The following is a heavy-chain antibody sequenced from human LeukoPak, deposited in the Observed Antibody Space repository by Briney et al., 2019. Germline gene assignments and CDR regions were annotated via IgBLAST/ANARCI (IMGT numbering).Heavy chain of an antibody. CDR2: IYPGDSHP. CDR3: ARQGSSWSHFDY. V-gene: IGHV5-51*01. CDR1: GYIFSSYW. D-gene: IGHD6-13*01. Sequence: GGSLRLSCRGSGYIFSSYWMGGGRQMRGKGVEWEGIIYPGDSHPRYSPSFQGQVTISADKSISTAYLQWSSLKASDTAMYYCARQGSSWSHFDYWGQGTLVTVSS. J-gene: IGHJ4*02.